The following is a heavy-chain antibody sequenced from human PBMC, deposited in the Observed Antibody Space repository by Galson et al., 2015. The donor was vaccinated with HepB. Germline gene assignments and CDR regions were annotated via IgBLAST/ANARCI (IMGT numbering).Heavy chain of an antibody. Sequence: SLRLSCAASGFTFSSCAMHWVRQAPGKGLEWVPGISGVGGSTFYADSVKGRFTISRDNSKNTLYLQMNSLRAEDTDVYYCAKDECGGSCYSSFDYWGQGTLVTVSS. D-gene: IGHD2-15*01. CDR1: GFTFSSCA. V-gene: IGHV3-23*01. J-gene: IGHJ4*02. CDR2: ISGVGGST. CDR3: AKDECGGSCYSSFDY.